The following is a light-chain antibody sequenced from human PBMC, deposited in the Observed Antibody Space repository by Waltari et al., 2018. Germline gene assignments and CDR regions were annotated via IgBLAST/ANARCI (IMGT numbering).Light chain of an antibody. J-gene: IGLJ2*01. CDR2: DVS. Sequence: QSALTQPASVSASPGESITISCTATSSDVGDFNSVSWYQQHPGKAPKFMIYDVSNRPDGVSRRFSGAKSCNTASLTISGLQAEDEAVYYCSSFTTSSTLLFGGGTKLTVL. V-gene: IGLV2-14*03. CDR3: SSFTTSSTLL. CDR1: SSDVGDFNS.